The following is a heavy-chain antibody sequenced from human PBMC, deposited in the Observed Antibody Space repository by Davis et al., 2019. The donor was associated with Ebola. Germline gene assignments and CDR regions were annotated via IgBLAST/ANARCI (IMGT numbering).Heavy chain of an antibody. J-gene: IGHJ4*02. Sequence: ASVKVSCKASGYTFTSYDINWVRQAPGQGLEWMGWISAYNCNTNYAQKLQGRVTVTTETSTSTAYMELRSLRSHDTAVYYCASGEDWVRFDYWGQGTLVTFSS. CDR1: GYTFTSYD. V-gene: IGHV1-18*01. CDR2: ISAYNCNT. CDR3: ASGEDWVRFDY. D-gene: IGHD3/OR15-3a*01.